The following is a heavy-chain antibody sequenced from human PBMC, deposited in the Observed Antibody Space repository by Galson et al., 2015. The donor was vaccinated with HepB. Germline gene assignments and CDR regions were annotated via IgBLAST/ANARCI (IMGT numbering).Heavy chain of an antibody. V-gene: IGHV1-69*02. CDR3: GGGDTSTYYYYYYGMDV. Sequence: SVKVSCKASGGTFSSYTISWVRQAPGQGLEWMGRIIPVLGIANYAQKFQGRVTITADKSTSTAYMELSSLRSEDTAVYYCGGGDTSTYYYYYYGMDVWGQGTTVTVSS. J-gene: IGHJ6*02. CDR2: IIPVLGIA. CDR1: GGTFSSYT. D-gene: IGHD3-16*01.